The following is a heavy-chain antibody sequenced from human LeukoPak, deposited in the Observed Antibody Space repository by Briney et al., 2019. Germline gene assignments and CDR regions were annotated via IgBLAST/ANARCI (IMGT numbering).Heavy chain of an antibody. J-gene: IGHJ4*02. CDR3: ARGPFTGRWPDMGFDY. D-gene: IGHD5-24*01. CDR2: ISYDGSNK. CDR1: GFTFSSYA. Sequence: GRSLRLSCAASGFTFSSYAMHWVRQAPGKGLEWVAVISYDGSNKYYADSVKGRFTISRDNSKNTLYLQMNSLRAEDTAVYYCARGPFTGRWPDMGFDYWGQGTLVTVSS. V-gene: IGHV3-30-3*01.